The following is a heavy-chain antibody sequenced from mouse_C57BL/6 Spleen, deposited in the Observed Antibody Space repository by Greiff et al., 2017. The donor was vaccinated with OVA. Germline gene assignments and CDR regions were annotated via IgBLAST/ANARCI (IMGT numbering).Heavy chain of an antibody. CDR3: TRDAPLDYYGSSYGFDY. CDR2: ISSGGDYI. CDR1: GFTFRSYA. J-gene: IGHJ2*01. D-gene: IGHD1-1*01. Sequence: EVKLVESGEGLVKPGGSLKLSCAASGFTFRSYAMSWVRQTPEKRLEWVAYISSGGDYIYYADTVKGRFTISRDNARNTLYLQMSSLKSEDTAMYYCTRDAPLDYYGSSYGFDYWGQGTTLTVSS. V-gene: IGHV5-9-1*02.